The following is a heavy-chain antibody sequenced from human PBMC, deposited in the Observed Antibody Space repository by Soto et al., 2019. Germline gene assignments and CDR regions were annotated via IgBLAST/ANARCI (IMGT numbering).Heavy chain of an antibody. Sequence: QVQLQDSGPGQVQPSQTLSLTCTVSGGSIRSGGYYWGWVRQHPVKCLEWIGYIHYSGTTHYNPSLRSQPIITLDTSKNPFSMTLTSMTVADSAIYYCARGRVGLREPSDPFDVWGPVTMVTVSP. J-gene: IGHJ3*01. V-gene: IGHV4-31*01. CDR3: ARGRVGLREPSDPFDV. D-gene: IGHD4-17*01. CDR1: GGSIRSGGYY. CDR2: IHYSGTT.